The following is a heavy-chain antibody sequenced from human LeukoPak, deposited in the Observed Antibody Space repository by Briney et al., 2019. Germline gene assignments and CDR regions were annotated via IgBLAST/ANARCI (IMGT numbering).Heavy chain of an antibody. J-gene: IGHJ4*02. V-gene: IGHV3-30*18. Sequence: GGSLRLSCAASGFTFSSYGMHWVRQAPGRGLEWVAVISYDGSNKYYADSVKGRFTISRDNSKNTLYLQMHSLRAEDTAVYYCAKDPNPWFGELHYFDYWGQGTLVTVSS. D-gene: IGHD3-10*01. CDR3: AKDPNPWFGELHYFDY. CDR1: GFTFSSYG. CDR2: ISYDGSNK.